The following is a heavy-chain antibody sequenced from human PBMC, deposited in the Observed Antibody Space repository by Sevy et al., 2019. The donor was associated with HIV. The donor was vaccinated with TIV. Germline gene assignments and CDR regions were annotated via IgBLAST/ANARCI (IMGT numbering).Heavy chain of an antibody. J-gene: IGHJ4*02. CDR1: GFTFNKYN. V-gene: IGHV3-21*06. Sequence: GGSLRLSCAASGFTFNKYNMNWVRQAPGKGLEWVSTITGYSTDIYYADSVKGRFTFSRDDAKNSLYLQMNGLRAEDTAIYYCARAEQTYFFDDWGQGTLVTVSS. CDR2: ITGYSTDI. CDR3: ARAEQTYFFDD.